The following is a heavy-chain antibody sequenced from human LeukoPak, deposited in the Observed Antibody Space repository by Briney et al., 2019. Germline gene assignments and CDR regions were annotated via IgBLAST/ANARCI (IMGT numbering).Heavy chain of an antibody. V-gene: IGHV3-64*01. CDR2: ISSNGGST. J-gene: IGHJ4*02. D-gene: IGHD1-26*01. CDR3: ARRGSYYGDSMDC. CDR1: GFIFRTYA. Sequence: PGGSLRLSXAASGFIFRTYAMHWVRQAPGKGLEYVSAISSNGGSTYYANSVKGRFTISRDNSKNTLYLQMGSLRAEDMAVYYCARRGSYYGDSMDCWGQGTLVTVSS.